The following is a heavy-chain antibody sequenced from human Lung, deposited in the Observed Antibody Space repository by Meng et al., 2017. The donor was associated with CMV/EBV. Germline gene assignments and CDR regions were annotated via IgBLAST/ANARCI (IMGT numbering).Heavy chain of an antibody. CDR3: ARGQVQCSTINCHDYRFSGMDV. CDR1: GYIFSNYD. CDR2: MNPNRGNT. J-gene: IGHJ6*02. D-gene: IGHD2/OR15-2a*01. V-gene: IGHV1-8*01. Sequence: SVXVSXXAAGYIFSNYDIIWVRQASGQGLEWVGWMNPNRGNTAYAQKFQGRVTMTRDTSTSIAYMELSSLRSGDTAVYYCARGQVQCSTINCHDYRFSGMDVWGQGXTVTVSS.